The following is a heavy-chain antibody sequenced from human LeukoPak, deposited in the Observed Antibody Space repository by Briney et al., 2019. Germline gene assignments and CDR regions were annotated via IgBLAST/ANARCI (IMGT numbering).Heavy chain of an antibody. CDR1: GFTFSSYG. CDR3: AKDQAMIVDNDAFDI. CDR2: ISYDGSNK. D-gene: IGHD3-22*01. Sequence: GGSLRLSCAASGFTFSSYGMHWVRQAPGKGLEWVAVISYDGSNKYYADSVKGRFTISRDNSKNTLYLQMNSLRAEDTAVYYCAKDQAMIVDNDAFDIWGQGTMVTVSS. J-gene: IGHJ3*02. V-gene: IGHV3-30*18.